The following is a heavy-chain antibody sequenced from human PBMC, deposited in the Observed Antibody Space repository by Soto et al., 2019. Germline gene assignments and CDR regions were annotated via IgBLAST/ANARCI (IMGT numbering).Heavy chain of an antibody. CDR2: ISNDGNTK. CDR1: GFRFSQHG. J-gene: IGHJ4*02. CDR3: AKDREDTAMVLGS. D-gene: IGHD5-18*01. Sequence: QVQLVESGGGVVQPGRSLRLSCAASGFRFSQHGMHWVRQAPGKGLEWMVVISNDGNTKYYADSVKGRFTISRDNSKNTLYLQMNSLRSEDTDVYYCAKDREDTAMVLGSWGQGTLVTVSS. V-gene: IGHV3-30*18.